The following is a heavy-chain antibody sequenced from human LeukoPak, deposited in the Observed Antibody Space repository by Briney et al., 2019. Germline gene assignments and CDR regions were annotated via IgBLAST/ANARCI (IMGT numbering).Heavy chain of an antibody. D-gene: IGHD3-22*01. J-gene: IGHJ4*02. CDR1: GFTFSSYA. CDR3: AKDRVMYYYETSGYTSY. Sequence: TGGSLRLSCAASGFTFSSYAMNWVRQAPGKGLEWVSGISGSGGSTYYADSVKGRFTISRDNSKNTLYLQMNGLRAEDTAVYYCAKDRVMYYYETSGYTSYWGQGTLVTVSS. CDR2: ISGSGGST. V-gene: IGHV3-23*01.